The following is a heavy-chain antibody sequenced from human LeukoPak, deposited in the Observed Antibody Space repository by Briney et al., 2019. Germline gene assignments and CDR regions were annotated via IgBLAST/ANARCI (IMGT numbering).Heavy chain of an antibody. J-gene: IGHJ4*02. V-gene: IGHV4-59*01. CDR3: ARGNWNDPFDY. D-gene: IGHD1-20*01. CDR1: GGSINSYY. Sequence: PSETLSLTCTVSGGSINSYYWSWLRQPPGKGLEWIGYIYSSGSTNYNPSLKSRVTISVDTSKNQFSLKLSSVTAADTAVYYCARGNWNDPFDYWGQGTLVTVSS. CDR2: IYSSGST.